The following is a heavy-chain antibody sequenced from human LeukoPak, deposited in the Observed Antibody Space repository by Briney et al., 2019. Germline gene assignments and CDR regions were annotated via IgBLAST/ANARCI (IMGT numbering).Heavy chain of an antibody. Sequence: GGSLRLSCAASGFTFSSYAMSWVRRAPGNGLEWVSAISGSGGSTYYADSVKGRFTISRDTSKNTLYLQMNSLRAEDTAVYYCAKDQSSDWYGYYYYYMDVWGKGTTVTISS. CDR3: AKDQSSDWYGYYYYYMDV. CDR1: GFTFSSYA. CDR2: ISGSGGST. V-gene: IGHV3-23*01. J-gene: IGHJ6*03. D-gene: IGHD6-19*01.